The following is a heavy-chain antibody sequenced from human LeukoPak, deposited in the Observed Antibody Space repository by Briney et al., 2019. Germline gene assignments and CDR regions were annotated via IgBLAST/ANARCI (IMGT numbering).Heavy chain of an antibody. V-gene: IGHV3-21*01. CDR3: ARDLGGYGDYGTNFDY. Sequence: GGSLRLSCAASGFTFSSYAMNWVRQAPGKGLDWVSAISSSSSYIYYADSVKGRFTISRDNAKKPLYLQMNSLRAEDTAVYYCARDLGGYGDYGTNFDYWGQGTLVTVSS. J-gene: IGHJ4*02. D-gene: IGHD4-17*01. CDR1: GFTFSSYA. CDR2: ISSSSSYI.